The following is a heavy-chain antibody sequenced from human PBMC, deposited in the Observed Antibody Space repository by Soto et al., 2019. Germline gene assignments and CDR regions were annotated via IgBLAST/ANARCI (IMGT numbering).Heavy chain of an antibody. Sequence: PGGSLRLSCAASGFTFSSYGMHWVRQAPGKGLEWVAVISYDGSNKYYADSVKGRFTISRDNSKNTLYLQMNSLRAEDTAVYYCAKDRYYYDSSGSIDYWGQGTLVTVSS. CDR2: ISYDGSNK. CDR1: GFTFSSYG. V-gene: IGHV3-30*18. D-gene: IGHD3-22*01. CDR3: AKDRYYYDSSGSIDY. J-gene: IGHJ4*02.